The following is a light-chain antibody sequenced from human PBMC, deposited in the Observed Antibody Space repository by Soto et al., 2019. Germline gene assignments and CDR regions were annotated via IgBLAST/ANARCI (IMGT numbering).Light chain of an antibody. CDR3: QHYDTYPWT. V-gene: IGKV1-5*01. CDR2: GAS. J-gene: IGKJ1*01. Sequence: DIQMTQSPSTLSASVGDRVTITCRAIQSVNIDLAWYQQRPGKAPKLLIYGASSLQSGVPARFSGSGSGTEFTLTISSLQPDDFAPYYCQHYDTYPWTFGQGTTVELK. CDR1: QSVNID.